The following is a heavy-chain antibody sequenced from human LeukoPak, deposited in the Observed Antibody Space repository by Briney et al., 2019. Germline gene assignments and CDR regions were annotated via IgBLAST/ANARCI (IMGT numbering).Heavy chain of an antibody. CDR1: GGTFSSYA. J-gene: IGHJ4*02. CDR3: ASDDSGYYWY. Sequence: GASVKVSCKASGGTFSSYAISWVRQVPGQGLEWMGGIIPIFGTANYAQKFQGRVTITADKSTSTAYMELSSLRSEDTAVYYCASDDSGYYWYWGQGTLVTVSS. CDR2: IIPIFGTA. D-gene: IGHD3-22*01. V-gene: IGHV1-69*06.